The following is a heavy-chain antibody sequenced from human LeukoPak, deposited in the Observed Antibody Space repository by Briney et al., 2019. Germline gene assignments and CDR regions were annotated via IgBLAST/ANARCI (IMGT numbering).Heavy chain of an antibody. CDR1: GFTFSGSA. CDR3: TRHGGRDYYDSSEDAFDI. CDR2: IRSKAHSYAT. J-gene: IGHJ3*02. Sequence: GESLRLSCPASGFTFSGSAMHWVRQASGKGLEWVGRIRSKAHSYATAYAASVKGRFTISRDDSKNTAYLQMNSLKTEDTAVYYCTRHGGRDYYDSSEDAFDIWGQGTMVIVSS. D-gene: IGHD3-22*01. V-gene: IGHV3-73*01.